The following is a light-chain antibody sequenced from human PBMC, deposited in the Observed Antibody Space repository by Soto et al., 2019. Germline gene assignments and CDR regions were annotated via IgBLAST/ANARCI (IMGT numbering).Light chain of an antibody. J-gene: IGKJ1*01. V-gene: IGKV3-20*01. CDR3: QQYGSSPRT. CDR1: QIITTY. Sequence: EIVLTQSPGTLSLSPGESSTLSCRASQIITTYLAWYQQKPGQGPRLLVYDASNRATGIPDRFSGSGSGTDFTLSISRLEPEDFAVYYCQQYGSSPRTFGQGTKLEIK. CDR2: DAS.